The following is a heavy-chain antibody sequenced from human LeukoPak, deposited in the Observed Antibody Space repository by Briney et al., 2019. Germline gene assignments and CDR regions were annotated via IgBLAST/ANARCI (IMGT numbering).Heavy chain of an antibody. V-gene: IGHV3-7*01. Sequence: TGGSLRLSCAASGVTFSNYWMAWMRQAPGKGLEWVANINPDGSARYYADSVKGRFSVSRDNAKNSLWLQMDSLRVEDTAVYYCARDGTLGTVKTAWGQGTMVTVSS. J-gene: IGHJ3*01. CDR3: ARDGTLGTVKTA. CDR1: GVTFSNYW. D-gene: IGHD3-16*01. CDR2: INPDGSAR.